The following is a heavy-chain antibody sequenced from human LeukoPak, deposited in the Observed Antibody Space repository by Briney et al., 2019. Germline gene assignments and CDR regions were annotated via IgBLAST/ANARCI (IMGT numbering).Heavy chain of an antibody. J-gene: IGHJ4*02. CDR1: GFTFSSYS. D-gene: IGHD4-23*01. Sequence: GGSLRLSCAASGFTFSSYSMNWVRQAPGKGLEWVSSISSSSSYIYYADSVKGRFTISRDNAKNTLYLQMNSLRAEDTAVYYCARDQHDYGGNSSIYWGQGTLVTVSS. CDR3: ARDQHDYGGNSSIY. V-gene: IGHV3-21*04. CDR2: ISSSSSYI.